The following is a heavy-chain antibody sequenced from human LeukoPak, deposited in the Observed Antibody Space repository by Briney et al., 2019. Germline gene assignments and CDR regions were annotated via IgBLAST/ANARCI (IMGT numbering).Heavy chain of an antibody. CDR2: IHANPKTI. D-gene: IGHD5-12*01. CDR1: GFTFRDYQ. CDR3: ARSGYGDFDY. V-gene: IGHV3-11*01. J-gene: IGHJ4*02. Sequence: GGSLRLSCEGSGFTFRDYQMSWIRQAPGKGLEWISYIHANPKTIYHADSAKGRFTISRDNAKNSLYLQMNSLRVDGTAVYYCARSGYGDFDYWGQGARVTVSS.